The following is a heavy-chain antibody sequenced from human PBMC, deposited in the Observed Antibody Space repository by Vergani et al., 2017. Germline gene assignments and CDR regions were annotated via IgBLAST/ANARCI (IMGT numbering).Heavy chain of an antibody. J-gene: IGHJ2*01. D-gene: IGHD3-16*01. V-gene: IGHV4-39*07. CDR3: ARLGRSYWYFDL. CDR1: GGSISSGGYY. CDR2: IYHSGST. Sequence: QVQLQESGPGLVKPSQTLSLTCTVSGGSISSGGYYWSWIRQHPGKGLEWIGSIYHSGSTYYNPSLKSRVTISVDTSKNQFSLKLSSVTAADTAVYYCARLGRSYWYFDLWGRGTLVTVSS.